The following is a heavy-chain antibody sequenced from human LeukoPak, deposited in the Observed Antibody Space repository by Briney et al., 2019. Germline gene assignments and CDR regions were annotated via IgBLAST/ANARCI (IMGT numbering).Heavy chain of an antibody. CDR2: ISTSSSYI. Sequence: GGSLRLSCAASGFTFSSYSMNWVRQAPGKGLEWVSFISTSSSYIYYADSLKGRFTISRDNAKKSLYLQMNSLRAEDTAVYYCARANDNYYYYYMDVWGKGTTVTISS. V-gene: IGHV3-21*01. CDR3: ARANDNYYYYYMDV. D-gene: IGHD3-9*01. CDR1: GFTFSSYS. J-gene: IGHJ6*03.